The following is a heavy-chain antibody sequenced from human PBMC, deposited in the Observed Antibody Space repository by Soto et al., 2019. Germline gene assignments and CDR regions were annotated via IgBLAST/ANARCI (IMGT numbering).Heavy chain of an antibody. CDR3: AREYGDYEYYYYMDV. CDR1: GFTFSSYS. D-gene: IGHD4-17*01. Sequence: GGSLRLSCAASGFTFSSYSMNWVRQAPGKGLEWVSSISSSSSYIYYADSVKGRFTISRDNAKNSLYLQMNSLRAEDTAVYYCAREYGDYEYYYYMDVWGKGTTVTVSS. CDR2: ISSSSSYI. J-gene: IGHJ6*03. V-gene: IGHV3-21*01.